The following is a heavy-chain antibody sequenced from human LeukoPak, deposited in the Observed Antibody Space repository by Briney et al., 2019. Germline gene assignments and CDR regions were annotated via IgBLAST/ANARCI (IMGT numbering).Heavy chain of an antibody. Sequence: GGSLRLSCAASGFTFSSYAMHWVRQAPGKGLEWVAVISYDGSNKYYADSVKGRFTISRDNSKNTLYLQMNSLRAEDTAVYFCARVGDGYTPDTDYYYYYMDVWGKGTTVTVSS. CDR1: GFTFSSYA. CDR2: ISYDGSNK. CDR3: ARVGDGYTPDTDYYYYYMDV. J-gene: IGHJ6*03. D-gene: IGHD5-24*01. V-gene: IGHV3-30*04.